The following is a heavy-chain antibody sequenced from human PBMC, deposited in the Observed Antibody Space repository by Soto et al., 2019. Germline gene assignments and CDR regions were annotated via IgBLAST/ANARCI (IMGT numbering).Heavy chain of an antibody. Sequence: GGSLRLSCAASGFTLSSYSMNWVRQAPGKGLEWVSFITSSSSTIYYADSVKGRFTISRDNAKNSLYLHMNNLRDEDTAVYYCARDSRTWSGYPIESWGQGTLVTVSS. V-gene: IGHV3-48*02. CDR3: ARDSRTWSGYPIES. J-gene: IGHJ4*02. CDR2: ITSSSSTI. D-gene: IGHD3-3*01. CDR1: GFTLSSYS.